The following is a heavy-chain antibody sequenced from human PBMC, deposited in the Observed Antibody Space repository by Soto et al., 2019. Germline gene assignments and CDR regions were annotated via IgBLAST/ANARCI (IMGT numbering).Heavy chain of an antibody. CDR2: LYDLDGS. V-gene: IGHV3-53*01. Sequence: DVQLVESGGGLIQPGESLRLSCAAFGFTISGKKYVAWVRQAPGKGLEWVSALYDLDGSFYAASVKGRFTTSSDSSKTTVYLQRNDLRPDDTAVYYFATWHEREHAYDVWGQGTTVTVSS. J-gene: IGHJ3*01. CDR3: ATWHEREHAYDV. CDR1: GFTISGKKY. D-gene: IGHD1-1*01.